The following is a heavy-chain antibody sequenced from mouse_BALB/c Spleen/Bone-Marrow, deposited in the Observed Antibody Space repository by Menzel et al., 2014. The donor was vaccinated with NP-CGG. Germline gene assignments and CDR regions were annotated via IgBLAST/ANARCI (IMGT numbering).Heavy chain of an antibody. CDR1: GYTFTNYW. J-gene: IGHJ4*01. D-gene: IGHD2-1*01. CDR2: IYPGGGYT. V-gene: IGHV1-63*02. CDR3: ARSGNYDPLYAMDY. Sequence: QVQLQQPGAELVRPGTSVKMSCKAAGYTFTNYWIGWVIQRPGHGLEWIGDIYPGGGYTNYNEKFKGKATLTADTSSSTAYMDLSSLTSEDSAIYYCARSGNYDPLYAMDYWGQGTSVTVSS.